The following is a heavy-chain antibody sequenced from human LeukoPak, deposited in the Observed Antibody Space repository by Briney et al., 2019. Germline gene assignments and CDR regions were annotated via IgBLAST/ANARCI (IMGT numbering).Heavy chain of an antibody. CDR1: GGPFSGYY. Sequence: SETLSLTCAVYGGPFSGYYWSWIRQPPGKGLEWIGEINHSGSTNYNPSLKSRVTISVDTSKNQFSLKLSSVTAADTAVYYCARGEGIAEEFDYWGQGTLVTVSS. D-gene: IGHD6-13*01. J-gene: IGHJ4*02. V-gene: IGHV4-34*01. CDR3: ARGEGIAEEFDY. CDR2: INHSGST.